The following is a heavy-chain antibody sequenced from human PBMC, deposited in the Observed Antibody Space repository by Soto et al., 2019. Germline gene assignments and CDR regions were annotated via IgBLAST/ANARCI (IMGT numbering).Heavy chain of an antibody. J-gene: IGHJ4*02. V-gene: IGHV4-59*01. D-gene: IGHD2-2*01. Sequence: SETLSLTCTVSAGSISSYYWSWIRQPPGKGLEWIRYIYYSERTNYNPSLKTRVTISVDTSKNQFSLKLSSVTAADTAVYYCARGATSWSLDFGSWGQGTLVTVSS. CDR1: AGSISSYY. CDR2: IYYSERT. CDR3: ARGATSWSLDFGS.